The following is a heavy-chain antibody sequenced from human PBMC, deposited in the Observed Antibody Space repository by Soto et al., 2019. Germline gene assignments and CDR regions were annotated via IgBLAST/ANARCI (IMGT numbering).Heavy chain of an antibody. CDR3: AREVGSYNWRSFDY. CDR2: ISSSSSTI. V-gene: IGHV3-48*01. Sequence: GGSLRLSCAASGFTFSSYSMNWVRQAPGKGLEWVSYISSSSSTIYYADSVKGRFTISRDNAKNSLYLQMNSLRAEDTAVYYCAREVGSYNWRSFDYWGQGTLVTVSS. CDR1: GFTFSSYS. J-gene: IGHJ4*02. D-gene: IGHD1-20*01.